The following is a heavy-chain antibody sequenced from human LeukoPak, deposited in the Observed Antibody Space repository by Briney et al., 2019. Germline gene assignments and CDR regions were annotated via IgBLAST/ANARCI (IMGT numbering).Heavy chain of an antibody. J-gene: IGHJ6*02. V-gene: IGHV3-53*04. Sequence: GGSLRLSCAASGFTVSSNYMSWVRQAPGKGLEWVSVIYSGGSTYYADSVKGRFTISRHNSKNTLYLQMNSLRAEDTAVYYCARDAPDGSLRSMDVWGQGTTVTVSS. CDR3: ARDAPDGSLRSMDV. CDR1: GFTVSSNY. CDR2: IYSGGST. D-gene: IGHD3-10*01.